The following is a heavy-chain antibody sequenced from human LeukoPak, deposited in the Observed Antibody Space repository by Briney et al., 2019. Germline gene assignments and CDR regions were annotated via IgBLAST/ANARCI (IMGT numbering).Heavy chain of an antibody. CDR1: GFTFSSYA. D-gene: IGHD3-22*01. J-gene: IGHJ4*02. CDR3: AKYLGDSSGYYYVGEDVGY. Sequence: GGSLRLSCAASGFTFSSYAMHWVRQAPGKGLEWVAVISYDGSNKYYADSVKGRFTISRDNSKNTLYLQMNSLRAEDTAVYYCAKYLGDSSGYYYVGEDVGYWGQGTLVTVS. CDR2: ISYDGSNK. V-gene: IGHV3-30-3*02.